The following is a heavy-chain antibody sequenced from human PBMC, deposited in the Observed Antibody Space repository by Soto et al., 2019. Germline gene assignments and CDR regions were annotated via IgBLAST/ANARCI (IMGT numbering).Heavy chain of an antibody. J-gene: IGHJ6*02. CDR3: ARVKVAGTFGYYYYGMDV. V-gene: IGHV4-59*01. Sequence: SETLSLTCTVSGGSISSYYWSWIRQPPGKGLEWIGYIYYSGSTNYNPSLKSRVTISVDTSKNQFSLKLSSVTAADTAVYYCARVKVAGTFGYYYYGMDVWGQGTTVTVSS. CDR2: IYYSGST. CDR1: GGSISSYY. D-gene: IGHD6-19*01.